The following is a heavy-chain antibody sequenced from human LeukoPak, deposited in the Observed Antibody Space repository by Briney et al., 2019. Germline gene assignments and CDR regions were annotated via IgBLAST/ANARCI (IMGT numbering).Heavy chain of an antibody. J-gene: IGHJ4*02. D-gene: IGHD2-21*01. CDR2: ISSSSSYT. Sequence: PGGSLRLSCAASGFTFSDYYMSWIRQAPGKGLEWVSYISSSSSYTNYADSVKGRFTISRDNAKNSLYLQMNSLRAEDTAVYYCARGSLSGDYFDYWGQGTLVTVSS. V-gene: IGHV3-11*06. CDR3: ARGSLSGDYFDY. CDR1: GFTFSDYY.